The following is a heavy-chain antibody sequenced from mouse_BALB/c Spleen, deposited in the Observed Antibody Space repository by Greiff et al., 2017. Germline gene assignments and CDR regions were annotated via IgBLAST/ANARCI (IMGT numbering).Heavy chain of an antibody. CDR3: ARGGNYDPLSYWYFDV. Sequence: EVQLQESGPELVKPGASVKIPCKASGYTFTDYNMDWVKQSHGKSLEWIGDINPNNGGTIYNQKFKGKATLTVDKSSSTAYMELRSLTSEDTAVYYCARGGNYDPLSYWYFDVWGAGTTVTVSS. V-gene: IGHV1-18*01. D-gene: IGHD2-1*01. CDR1: GYTFTDYN. CDR2: INPNNGGT. J-gene: IGHJ1*01.